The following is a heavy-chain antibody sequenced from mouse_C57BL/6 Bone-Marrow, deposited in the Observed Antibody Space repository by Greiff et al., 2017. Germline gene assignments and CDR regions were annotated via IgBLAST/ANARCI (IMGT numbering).Heavy chain of an antibody. J-gene: IGHJ3*01. CDR2: ISTYYGDA. D-gene: IGHD2-3*01. CDR3: ARKYDGYYPPWFAY. Sequence: QVQLQQSGPELVRPGVSVKISCKGSGYTFTDYAMHWVKQSHAKSLEWIGVISTYYGDASYNQKFMDKATMTVDKSSSTAYMELARLTSEDSAVYYCARKYDGYYPPWFAYWGQGTLVTVSA. CDR1: GYTFTDYA. V-gene: IGHV1-67*01.